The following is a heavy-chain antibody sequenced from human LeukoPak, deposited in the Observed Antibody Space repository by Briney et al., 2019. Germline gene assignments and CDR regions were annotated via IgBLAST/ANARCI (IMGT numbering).Heavy chain of an antibody. CDR2: IYYSGST. J-gene: IGHJ3*02. V-gene: IGHV4-39*07. CDR3: ARDLGIVSGTEDAFDI. Sequence: PSETLSLTCTVSGGSISSSSYYWGWIRQPPGKGLEWIGSIYYSGSTYYNPSLKSRVTISVDTSKNQFSLKLSSVTAADTAVYYCARDLGIVSGTEDAFDIWGQGTMVTVSS. CDR1: GGSISSSSYY. D-gene: IGHD1-1*01.